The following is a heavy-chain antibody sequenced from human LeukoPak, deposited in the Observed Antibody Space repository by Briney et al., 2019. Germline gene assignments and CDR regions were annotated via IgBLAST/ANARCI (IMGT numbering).Heavy chain of an antibody. V-gene: IGHV1-18*01. CDR2: ISAYNGNT. J-gene: IGHJ6*03. CDR1: GYTFTSYG. Sequence: ASVKVSCKASGYTFTSYGISWVRQAPGQGLEWMGWISAYNGNTNYAQKLQGRVTMTTDTSTSTAYMELRSLRSDDTAVYYCARDDYGDYGGVYYYYYMDVWGKGTTVTISS. D-gene: IGHD4-17*01. CDR3: ARDDYGDYGGVYYYYYMDV.